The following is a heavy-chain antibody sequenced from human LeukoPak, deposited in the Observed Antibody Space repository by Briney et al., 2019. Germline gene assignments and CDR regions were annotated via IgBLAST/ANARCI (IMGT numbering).Heavy chain of an antibody. CDR2: ISGSGDNT. CDR3: AKGSYYDSSGSFYFDY. J-gene: IGHJ4*02. V-gene: IGHV3-23*01. Sequence: GGSLRLSCAASGFTFSSYAMSWVRQAPGKGLGWVSGISGSGDNTYYADSVKGRFTISRDNSKNTLYVQVNSLGTEDAAAYYCAKGSYYDSSGSFYFDYWGQGTLVTVSS. D-gene: IGHD3-22*01. CDR1: GFTFSSYA.